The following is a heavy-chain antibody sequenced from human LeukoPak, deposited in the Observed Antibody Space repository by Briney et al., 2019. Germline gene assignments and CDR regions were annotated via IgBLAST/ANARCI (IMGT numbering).Heavy chain of an antibody. J-gene: IGHJ3*02. V-gene: IGHV1-69*06. CDR3: ARPPKPGAGWAFDI. CDR1: GYTFTGYY. CDR2: IIPIFGTA. D-gene: IGHD1-14*01. Sequence: ASVKVSCKASGYTFTGYYMHWVRQAPGQGLEWMGGIIPIFGTANYAQKFQGRVTITADKSTSTAYMELSSLRSEDTAVYYCARPPKPGAGWAFDIWGQGTMVTVSS.